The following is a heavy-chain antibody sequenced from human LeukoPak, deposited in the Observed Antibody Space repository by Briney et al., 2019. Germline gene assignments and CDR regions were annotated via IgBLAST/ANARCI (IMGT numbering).Heavy chain of an antibody. Sequence: GGSLRLSCAASGFTFSSYAMSWVRQAPGKGLEWVSAISGGGDNTYYADSVKGRFTISGDNSKNTLFLAMNSLRPEDTAIYYRAKTLTTAYYYFGMDVWGQGTTVTVSS. CDR1: GFTFSSYA. CDR3: AKTLTTAYYYFGMDV. CDR2: ISGGGDNT. D-gene: IGHD4-17*01. J-gene: IGHJ6*02. V-gene: IGHV3-23*01.